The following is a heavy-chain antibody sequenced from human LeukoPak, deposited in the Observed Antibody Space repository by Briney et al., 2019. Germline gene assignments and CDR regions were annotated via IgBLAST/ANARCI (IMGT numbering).Heavy chain of an antibody. J-gene: IGHJ5*02. CDR3: ASSPSSSSMRFDP. D-gene: IGHD6-13*01. CDR1: GVSISSYY. CDR2: IYYSGST. V-gene: IGHV4-59*01. Sequence: ASETLSFTCTVSGVSISSYYWSWIRQPPGKGLEWIGYIYYSGSTNYNPSLKSRVTISVDTSKNQFSLKLSSVTAADTAVYYCASSPSSSSMRFDPWGQGTLVTVSS.